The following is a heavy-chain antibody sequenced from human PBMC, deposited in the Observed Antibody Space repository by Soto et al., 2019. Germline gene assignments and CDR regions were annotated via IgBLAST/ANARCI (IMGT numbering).Heavy chain of an antibody. CDR1: GFTFSTYA. CDR2: LSGSGYST. Sequence: EVQLLESEGGLVQPGGSRRLSCEASGFTFSTYAMNWVRQAPGKGLEWVSGLSGSGYSTFYADSVKGRFTISRDNSKNTLFLQMDRLRAGDTALYYCARGPPPLTVVPAAMPTILPLNHWGQGTLVTVSS. V-gene: IGHV3-23*01. CDR3: ARGPPPLTVVPAAMPTILPLNH. J-gene: IGHJ5*02. D-gene: IGHD2-2*01.